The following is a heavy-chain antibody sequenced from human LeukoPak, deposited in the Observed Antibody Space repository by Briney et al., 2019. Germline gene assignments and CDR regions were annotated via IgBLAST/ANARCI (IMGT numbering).Heavy chain of an antibody. CDR3: ARGYCSSTSCYGVYGMDV. V-gene: IGHV1-69*01. J-gene: IGHJ6*02. Sequence: SVTVSCKASGGTFSSYAISWVRQAPGQGLEWMGGIIPIFGTANYAQKFQGRVTITADESTSTAYMELSSLRSEDTAVYYCARGYCSSTSCYGVYGMDVWAKGPRSPSP. CDR2: IIPIFGTA. CDR1: GGTFSSYA. D-gene: IGHD2-2*01.